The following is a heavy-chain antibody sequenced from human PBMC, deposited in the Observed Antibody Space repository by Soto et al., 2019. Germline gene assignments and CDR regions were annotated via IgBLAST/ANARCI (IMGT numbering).Heavy chain of an antibody. CDR3: ASHQKNGTTFWGVAYYYGMDV. V-gene: IGHV1-2*02. J-gene: IGHJ6*02. CDR2: INPNSGGT. D-gene: IGHD3-16*01. CDR1: GYTFTGYY. Sequence: ASVKVSCKASGYTFTGYYMHWVRQAPGQGLEWMGWINPNSGGTNYAQKFQGRVTMTRDTSISTAYMELSRLRSDDTAVYYCASHQKNGTTFWGVAYYYGMDVWGQGTPVTVSS.